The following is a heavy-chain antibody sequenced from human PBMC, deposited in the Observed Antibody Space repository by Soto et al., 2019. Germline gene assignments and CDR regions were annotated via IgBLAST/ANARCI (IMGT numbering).Heavy chain of an antibody. D-gene: IGHD7-27*01. CDR2: IIPIFETA. V-gene: IGHV1-69*01. Sequence: QVQLVQSGAEVKKPGSSVKVSCKASGGTFNSYTISWVRQAPGQGLEWMGGIIPIFETANYAQKFQGRVAITADESTSADYMQLRSLRSEDTAVYYCALWGWRDGNKSKYNYDGMDVWGQGTTVTVSS. J-gene: IGHJ6*02. CDR3: ALWGWRDGNKSKYNYDGMDV. CDR1: GGTFNSYT.